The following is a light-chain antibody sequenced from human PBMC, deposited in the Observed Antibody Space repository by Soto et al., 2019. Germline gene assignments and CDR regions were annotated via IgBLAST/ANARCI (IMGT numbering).Light chain of an antibody. CDR1: QSISSW. CDR2: DAS. V-gene: IGKV1-5*01. CDR3: LQDIGYPWT. J-gene: IGKJ1*01. Sequence: DIQMTQSPFTLSPSVGDRVTITCRASQSISSWLAWYQQKPGKAPKVLIYDASTLESGVPPRFSGSGSGTNFTLAISSLQPEDYATYYCLQDIGYPWTFGQGTKVDIK.